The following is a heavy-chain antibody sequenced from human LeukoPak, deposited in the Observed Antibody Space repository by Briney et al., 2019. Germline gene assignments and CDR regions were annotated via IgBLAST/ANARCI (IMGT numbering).Heavy chain of an antibody. CDR2: ISIVGSTL. V-gene: IGHV3-11*01. CDR1: RVTFSDYE. D-gene: IGHD1-1*01. J-gene: IGHJ4*02. CDR3: ARDNWNAEVPFDY. Sequence: PGGGLRVSCAASRVTFSDYEMSVIRQALGGGRWWGSYISIVGSTLYYADSVNGRFTISRDNPKNSLYLQMNSLRADATAVYYCARDNWNAEVPFDYWGQGTLVTVSS.